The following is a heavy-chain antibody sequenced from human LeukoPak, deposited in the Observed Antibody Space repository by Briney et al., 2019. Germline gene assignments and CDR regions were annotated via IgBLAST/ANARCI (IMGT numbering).Heavy chain of an antibody. CDR1: GGTFSSYA. Sequence: SVKVSCKASGGTFSSYAISWVRQAPGQGLEWMGGIIPIFGTANYAQRFQGRVTMTADKSTSTAYMELSSLKSDDTAVYYCARRILSSSWYFGIDDWGQGTLVTVSS. CDR2: IIPIFGTA. CDR3: ARRILSSSWYFGIDD. J-gene: IGHJ4*02. D-gene: IGHD6-13*01. V-gene: IGHV1-69*06.